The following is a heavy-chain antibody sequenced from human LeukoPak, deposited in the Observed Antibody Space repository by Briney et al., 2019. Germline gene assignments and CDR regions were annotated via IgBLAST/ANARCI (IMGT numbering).Heavy chain of an antibody. V-gene: IGHV3-30*18. CDR2: ISYDGSNK. CDR3: AKEAGQWLVRAYFDY. Sequence: GGSLRLSCAASGFTVSSYGMHWVRQAAGKGLEWVAGISYDGSNKYYADSVQGRFTIARDNSKTTLYLQMNSLRAEDTAVYYCAKEAGQWLVRAYFDYWGQGTLVTVSS. D-gene: IGHD6-19*01. J-gene: IGHJ4*02. CDR1: GFTVSSYG.